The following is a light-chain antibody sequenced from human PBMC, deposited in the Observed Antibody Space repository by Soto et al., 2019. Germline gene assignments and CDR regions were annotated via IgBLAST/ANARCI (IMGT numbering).Light chain of an antibody. V-gene: IGKV3-20*01. J-gene: IGKJ2*01. CDR3: LQYGSSPST. Sequence: IVLTQSPGTLSLSPGERATLSCRASQSVSSSYLAWYQQKPGQAPRPLIYGASSRATGIPDRFSGSGSGTDFTLTSSRLEPEDFAVYYCLQYGSSPSTFGQGTKLEIK. CDR1: QSVSSSY. CDR2: GAS.